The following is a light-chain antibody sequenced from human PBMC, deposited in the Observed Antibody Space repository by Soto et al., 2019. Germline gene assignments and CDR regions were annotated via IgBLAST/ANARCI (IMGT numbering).Light chain of an antibody. J-gene: IGKJ1*01. CDR3: QQYNSYSWT. Sequence: DIQMTQSPSTLSASVGDRVTITCRASQSISSWLAWYQQKPGKAPKLLIYDSPSLESGVPSRFGGSGSGTEFTLTISTLQPDDFATDDCQQYNSYSWTFGQGTKVEIK. V-gene: IGKV1-5*01. CDR2: DSP. CDR1: QSISSW.